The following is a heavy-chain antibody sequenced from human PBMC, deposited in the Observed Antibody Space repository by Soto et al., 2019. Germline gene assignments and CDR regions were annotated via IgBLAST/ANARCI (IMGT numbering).Heavy chain of an antibody. D-gene: IGHD2-15*01. Sequence: PGGSLRLSCAASGFTLSSYWMHWVRQAPGKGLVWVSRINSDGSSTSYADSVKGRFAISRDNAKSTLYLQMNSLRAEDTAVYYCVRTSLVVAAATREDYWGQGTLVTVSS. J-gene: IGHJ4*02. CDR3: VRTSLVVAAATREDY. V-gene: IGHV3-74*01. CDR1: GFTLSSYW. CDR2: INSDGSST.